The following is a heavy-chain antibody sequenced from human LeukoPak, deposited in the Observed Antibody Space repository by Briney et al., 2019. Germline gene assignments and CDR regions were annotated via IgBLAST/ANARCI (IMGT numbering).Heavy chain of an antibody. J-gene: IGHJ6*03. CDR2: IYSAGST. Sequence: GGSLRLSCTVSVFTFCLNSMSCVREAPGKGLEWVSFIYSAGSTHYSDSVKGPFTISIDNSKNTIYLQINSLRAEDTGVYYCAKGAHAAAATLYYYYYMDVWGKGTTVTISS. CDR1: VFTFCLNS. CDR3: AKGAHAAAATLYYYYYMDV. D-gene: IGHD6-13*01. V-gene: IGHV3-53*01.